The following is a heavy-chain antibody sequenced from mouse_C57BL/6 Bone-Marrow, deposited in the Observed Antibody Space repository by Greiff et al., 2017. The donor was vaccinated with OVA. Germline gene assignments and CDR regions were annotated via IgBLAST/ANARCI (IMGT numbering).Heavy chain of an antibody. CDR2: IDPETGGT. Sequence: VKVVESGAELVRPGASVTLSCKASGYTFTDYEMHWVKQTPVHGLEWIGAIDPETGGTAYNQKFKGKAILTADKSSSTAYMELRSLTSEDSAVYYCTWWERGLLRYCGQGTTLTVSS. J-gene: IGHJ2*01. CDR1: GYTFTDYE. CDR3: TWWERGLLRY. V-gene: IGHV1-15*01. D-gene: IGHD2-3*01.